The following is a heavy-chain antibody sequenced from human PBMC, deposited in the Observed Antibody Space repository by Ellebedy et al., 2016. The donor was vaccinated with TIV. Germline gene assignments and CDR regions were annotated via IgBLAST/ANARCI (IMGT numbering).Heavy chain of an antibody. J-gene: IGHJ5*02. CDR2: INRSGST. CDR1: GGSFSDYY. D-gene: IGHD1-26*01. V-gene: IGHV4-34*01. Sequence: MPSETLSLTCAVYGGSFSDYYWSWIRQPPGKGLEWIGEINRSGSTNYNPSLKSRVTMSVDTSKNQFSLNLRSVTAADTAVYYCASGHTGSFGLHSWGQGTLVTVSS. CDR3: ASGHTGSFGLHS.